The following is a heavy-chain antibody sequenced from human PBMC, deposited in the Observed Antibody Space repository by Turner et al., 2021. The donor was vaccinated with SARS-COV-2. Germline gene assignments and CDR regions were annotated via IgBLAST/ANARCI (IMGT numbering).Heavy chain of an antibody. V-gene: IGHV3-33*01. Sequence: QVPLLELGGGVCQPRRSLKPACAASGFTFSSYGMHWVRQAPGKGLEGVAVIWYDGSNKYYADSVKGRFTISRDNSKNTLYLQMNSLRAEDTAVYYCARDPNAGYYYMDVWGKGTTVTVSS. J-gene: IGHJ6*03. CDR3: ARDPNAGYYYMDV. D-gene: IGHD2-8*01. CDR2: IWYDGSNK. CDR1: GFTFSSYG.